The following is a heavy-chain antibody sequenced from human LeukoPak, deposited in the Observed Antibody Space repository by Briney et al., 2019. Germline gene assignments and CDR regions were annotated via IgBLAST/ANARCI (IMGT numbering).Heavy chain of an antibody. CDR2: TYYSGST. CDR3: ASTGYIAAADPYYYGMDV. J-gene: IGHJ6*02. V-gene: IGHV4-61*01. D-gene: IGHD6-13*01. CDR1: GGSVSSGSYY. Sequence: SETLSLTCTVSGGSVSSGSYYWSWIRQPPGKGLEWIGYTYYSGSTNYNPSLKSRVTISVDTSKNQFSLKLSSVTAADTAVYYCASTGYIAAADPYYYGMDVWGQGTTVTVSS.